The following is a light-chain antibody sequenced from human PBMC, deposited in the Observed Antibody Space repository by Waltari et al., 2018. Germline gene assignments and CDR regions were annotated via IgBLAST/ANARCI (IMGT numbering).Light chain of an antibody. CDR3: QQLNSFPYT. V-gene: IGKV1-9*01. CDR1: QGISSY. CDR2: AAS. Sequence: GDRVTITCRASQGISSYLAWYQQQPGEAPKLLISAASTLQSGVPSRFSVSGSGTEFTLTIRSLQPEDFATYYCQQLNSFPYTFGQGTKLDIK. J-gene: IGKJ2*01.